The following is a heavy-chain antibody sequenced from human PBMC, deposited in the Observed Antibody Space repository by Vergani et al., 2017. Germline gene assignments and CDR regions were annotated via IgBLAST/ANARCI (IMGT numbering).Heavy chain of an antibody. CDR3: ARGSSSHQNDY. V-gene: IGHV3-49*03. J-gene: IGHJ4*02. CDR1: GFTFGDYA. CDR2: IRSKAYGGTT. Sequence: EVQLVESGGGLVQPGRSLRLSCTASGFTFGDYAMSWFRQAPGKGLEWVGFIRSKAYGGTTEYAASVKGRFTISRDDSKNSLYLQMNSLKTEDTAVYYWARGSSSHQNDYWGQGTLVTVSS. D-gene: IGHD6-13*01.